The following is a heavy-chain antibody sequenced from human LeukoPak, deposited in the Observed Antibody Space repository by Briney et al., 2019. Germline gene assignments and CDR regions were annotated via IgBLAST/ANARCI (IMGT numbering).Heavy chain of an antibody. CDR2: IRYDGNNK. V-gene: IGHV3-30*02. Sequence: PGGSLRLSCAASGFTFSSYGMHWVRQAPGKGLEWVAFIRYDGNNKYYADSVKGRFTVSRDNSKNTLYLQMNSLRAEDTAVYYCARGGVCYVNYWGQGTLVTVSS. D-gene: IGHD2-21*02. CDR3: ARGGVCYVNY. CDR1: GFTFSSYG. J-gene: IGHJ4*02.